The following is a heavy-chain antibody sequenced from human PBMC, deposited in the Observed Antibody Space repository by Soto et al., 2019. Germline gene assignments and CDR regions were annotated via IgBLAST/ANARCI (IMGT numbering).Heavy chain of an antibody. Sequence: GGSLRLSCAASGFTFSSYAMSWVRQAPGKGLEWVSAISGSGGSTYYADSVKGRFTISRDNSKNPLYPQMNSLRAEDTAVYYCAKDTFLEWLAYYFDYWGQGTLVTVSS. J-gene: IGHJ4*02. CDR2: ISGSGGST. V-gene: IGHV3-23*01. CDR3: AKDTFLEWLAYYFDY. CDR1: GFTFSSYA. D-gene: IGHD3-3*01.